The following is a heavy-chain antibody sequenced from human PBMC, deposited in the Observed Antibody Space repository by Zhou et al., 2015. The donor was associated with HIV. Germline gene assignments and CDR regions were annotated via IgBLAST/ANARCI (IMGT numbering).Heavy chain of an antibody. CDR3: AREGKMTYYFDY. J-gene: IGHJ4*02. Sequence: QVQLVQSGAEVKKPGASVKVSCKASEYTFTTYAIHWVRQAPGQGLEWMGWINTGYGNTKYSQKFQGRVTITRDTSASTAYLELSGLISEDSAVYYCAREGKMTYYFDYWGQGTLVTVSS. V-gene: IGHV1-3*04. D-gene: IGHD5-24*01. CDR2: INTGYGNT. CDR1: EYTFTTYA.